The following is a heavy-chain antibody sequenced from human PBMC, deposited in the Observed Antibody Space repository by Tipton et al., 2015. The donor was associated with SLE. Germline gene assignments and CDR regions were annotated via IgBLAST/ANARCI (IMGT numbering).Heavy chain of an antibody. Sequence: LRLSCIVSGGSITGYYWSWIRQPPGKRLEWIGYIDQFGSANYNPSLQNRVTISVGRSKTQFSLKLRSVSAADSAMYYCASVYGGGYADYWGQGTLVTVSS. CDR3: ASVYGGGYADY. J-gene: IGHJ4*02. D-gene: IGHD4-23*01. CDR2: IDQFGSA. V-gene: IGHV4-4*09. CDR1: GGSITGYY.